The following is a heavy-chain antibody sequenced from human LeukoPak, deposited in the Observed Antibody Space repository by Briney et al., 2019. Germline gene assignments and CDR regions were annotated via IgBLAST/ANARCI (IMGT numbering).Heavy chain of an antibody. CDR3: ARERGSSGGNTNGYFDY. V-gene: IGHV3-7*03. J-gene: IGHJ4*02. CDR2: MNQDGSAI. CDR1: GFTFSTYW. D-gene: IGHD4-23*01. Sequence: GGSLRLSCAASGFTFSTYWMSWARQAPGKGLEWVAKMNQDGSAISYVDSVKGRFTISRDNAKNSLYLQMNSLRAEDTAAYYCARERGSSGGNTNGYFDYWGQGALVTVSS.